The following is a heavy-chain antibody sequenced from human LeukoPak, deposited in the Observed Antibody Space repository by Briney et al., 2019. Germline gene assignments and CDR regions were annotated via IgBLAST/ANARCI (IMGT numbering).Heavy chain of an antibody. CDR1: GGSFSGYY. Sequence: SETLSLTCAVYGGSFSGYYWSWIRQPPGKGLEWIGEINHSGSTNYNPSLKSRVTISVDTSKNQFSLKLSSVTSADTAVYYCATRGRGYSGYGRLYYFDYWGQGTLVIVSS. CDR3: ATRGRGYSGYGRLYYFDY. D-gene: IGHD5-12*01. J-gene: IGHJ4*02. V-gene: IGHV4-34*01. CDR2: INHSGST.